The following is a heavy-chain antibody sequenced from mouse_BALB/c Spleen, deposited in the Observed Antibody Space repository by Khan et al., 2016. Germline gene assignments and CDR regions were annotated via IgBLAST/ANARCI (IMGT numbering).Heavy chain of an antibody. CDR2: ISSGGGIT. V-gene: IGHV5-12-1*01. CDR1: GFAFSSYD. CDR3: ARKCAYYGSSSPFAY. Sequence: EVELVESGGGLVKPGGSLKLSCAASGFAFSSYDMSWVRPTPGKRLEWVAYISSGGGITYYPDTVKGRFTISRDNARNTLYLQMSRLKAEDTAMYYCARKCAYYGSSSPFAYWGQGTLVTVSA. D-gene: IGHD1-1*01. J-gene: IGHJ3*01.